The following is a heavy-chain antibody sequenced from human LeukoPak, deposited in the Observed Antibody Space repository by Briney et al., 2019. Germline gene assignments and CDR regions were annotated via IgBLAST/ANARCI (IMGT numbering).Heavy chain of an antibody. D-gene: IGHD5-18*01. CDR1: GFTVSSNY. CDR3: AKRAQTAMVSYFDY. CDR2: IYSGGST. J-gene: IGHJ4*02. Sequence: GGSLRLSCAASGFTVSSNYMSWVRQAPGKGLEWVSVIYSGGSTYYADSVKGRFTISRDNSKNTLYLQMNSLRAEDTAVYYCAKRAQTAMVSYFDYWGQGTLVTVSS. V-gene: IGHV3-53*01.